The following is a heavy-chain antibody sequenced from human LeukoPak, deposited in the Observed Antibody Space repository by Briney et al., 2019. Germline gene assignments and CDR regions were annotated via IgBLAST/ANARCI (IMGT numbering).Heavy chain of an antibody. Sequence: GESLKISCKGSGYSFTSYWIGWVRQTPGKGLEWMGIIYPGDSDTRYSPSFQGQVTISADKSISTAYLQWSSLKASDTAMYYCARLWSYYYDSSGFPLDYWGQGTLVTVSS. V-gene: IGHV5-51*01. J-gene: IGHJ4*02. CDR3: ARLWSYYYDSSGFPLDY. D-gene: IGHD3-22*01. CDR2: IYPGDSDT. CDR1: GYSFTSYW.